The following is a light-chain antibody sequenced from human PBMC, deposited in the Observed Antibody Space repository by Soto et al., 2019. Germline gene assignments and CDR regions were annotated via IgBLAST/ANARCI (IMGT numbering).Light chain of an antibody. CDR3: QQYNNWQT. V-gene: IGKV3-15*01. CDR1: QSVSSN. Sequence: EIVMTQSPATLSVSPGERATLSCRASQSVSSNLAWYQQKPGQAPRLLISGASTRATGVPARFSGSGSGTEFTLTINSLQSEDFAVYYCQQYNNWQTFGQGTKVEIK. CDR2: GAS. J-gene: IGKJ1*01.